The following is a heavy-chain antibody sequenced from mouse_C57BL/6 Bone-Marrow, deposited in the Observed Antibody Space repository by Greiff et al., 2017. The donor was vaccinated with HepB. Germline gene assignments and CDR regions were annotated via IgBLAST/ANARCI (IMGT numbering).Heavy chain of an antibody. CDR3: TSPYGSSYNYAMDY. V-gene: IGHV1-5*01. D-gene: IGHD1-1*01. CDR1: GYTFTSYW. J-gene: IGHJ4*01. CDR2: IYPVNSDT. Sequence: VQLKESGTVLARPGASVKMSCKTSGYTFTSYWMHWVKQRPGQGLEWIGAIYPVNSDTSYNQKFKGKAKLTAVTSASTAYMELSSLTNEDSAVYYCTSPYGSSYNYAMDYWGQGTSVTVSS.